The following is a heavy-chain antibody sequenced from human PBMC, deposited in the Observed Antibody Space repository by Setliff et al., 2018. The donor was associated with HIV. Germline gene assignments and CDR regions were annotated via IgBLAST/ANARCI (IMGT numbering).Heavy chain of an antibody. CDR1: GYSISSGYY. CDR3: ARQGIVYYDSPGDAFDI. J-gene: IGHJ3*02. CDR2: MYHSGTA. D-gene: IGHD3-22*01. Sequence: PSETLSLTCTVSGYSISSGYYWGWIRQPPGKGLEWIGSMYHSGTAFHNPSLKSRVTLSVDTSKKRFSLKLSSVTAADTAVYYCARQGIVYYDSPGDAFDIWGQGTMVTVSS. V-gene: IGHV4-38-2*02.